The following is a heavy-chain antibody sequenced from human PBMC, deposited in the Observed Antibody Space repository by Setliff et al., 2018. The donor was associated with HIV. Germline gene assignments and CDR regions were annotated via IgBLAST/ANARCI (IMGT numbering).Heavy chain of an antibody. J-gene: IGHJ4*02. Sequence: GSLRLSCVVSGFTFTNYGMYWVRQAPGKGLEWVSGINPDETRIHYADPVKGRFTISRDNSKKKVFLQMNSLRVEDTALYYCVKGFSSGWSNFDSWGQGTLVTVSS. CDR1: GFTFTNYG. D-gene: IGHD6-19*01. V-gene: IGHV3-23*01. CDR2: INPDETRI. CDR3: VKGFSSGWSNFDS.